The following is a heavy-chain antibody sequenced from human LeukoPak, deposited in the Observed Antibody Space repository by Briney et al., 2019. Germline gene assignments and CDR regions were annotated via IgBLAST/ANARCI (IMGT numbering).Heavy chain of an antibody. Sequence: SGGSLRLSCAASGFTFSSYAMSWVRQAPGKGLEWVSAISGSGGRTYYADSVKGRFTISRDNSKNTLYLQMNSLRAEDTAVYYCAKVQDYYDSSGYLIAPDYWGQGTLVTVSS. CDR2: ISGSGGRT. CDR3: AKVQDYYDSSGYLIAPDY. V-gene: IGHV3-23*01. J-gene: IGHJ4*02. CDR1: GFTFSSYA. D-gene: IGHD3-22*01.